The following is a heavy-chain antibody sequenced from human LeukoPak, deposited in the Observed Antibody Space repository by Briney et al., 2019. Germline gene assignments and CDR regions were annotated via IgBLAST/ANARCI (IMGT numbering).Heavy chain of an antibody. CDR2: ISSSGGTM. CDR1: GFTVSSFE. CDR3: ARLYYYGSGTHMDV. Sequence: GGSLRLSCEASGFTVSSFEINWVRQAPGKGLEWVSYISSSGGTMDYADSVKGRFAISRDNAKNSLYLQMNSLRAEDTAVYYCARLYYYGSGTHMDVWGKGTTVTVSS. J-gene: IGHJ6*03. V-gene: IGHV3-48*03. D-gene: IGHD3-10*01.